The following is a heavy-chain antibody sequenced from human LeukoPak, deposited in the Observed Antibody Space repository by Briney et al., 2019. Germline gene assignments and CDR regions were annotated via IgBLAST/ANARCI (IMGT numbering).Heavy chain of an antibody. CDR2: IFYTGSS. Sequence: SETLSLTCSVSGGSIGSYYWAWIRQPPGKGLEWIGYIFYTGSSNYNPSLKSRVTISVDTSKKQVSLRLNYVTAADTVVYFCAREGDYDILTGYYLRGMDVWGQGTTVTVSS. D-gene: IGHD3-9*01. J-gene: IGHJ6*02. CDR1: GGSIGSYY. CDR3: AREGDYDILTGYYLRGMDV. V-gene: IGHV4-59*01.